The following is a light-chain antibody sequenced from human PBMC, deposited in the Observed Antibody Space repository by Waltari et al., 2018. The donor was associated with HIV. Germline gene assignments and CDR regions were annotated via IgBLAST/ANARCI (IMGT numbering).Light chain of an antibody. CDR1: SSNIGAGYD. CDR3: QTYDSSLSGPV. CDR2: AGY. Sequence: QSVLTQPPSVSGAPGQRVTISCTGSSSNIGAGYDIHWYQQLPGTAPKLLIYAGYNRPSGVPDRFSGSKSGTSASLAITGLQAEDEADYYCQTYDSSLSGPVFGGGTKLTVL. J-gene: IGLJ2*01. V-gene: IGLV1-40*01.